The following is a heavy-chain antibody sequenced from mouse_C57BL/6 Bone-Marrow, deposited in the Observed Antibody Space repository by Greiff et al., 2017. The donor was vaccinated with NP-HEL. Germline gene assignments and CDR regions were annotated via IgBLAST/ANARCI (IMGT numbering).Heavy chain of an antibody. CDR2: IYPRSGNT. J-gene: IGHJ3*01. V-gene: IGHV1-81*01. D-gene: IGHD3-2*02. CDR3: ARERGSGYVSSWFAY. Sequence: VQLQQSGAELARPGASVKLSCKASGYTFTSYGISWVKQRTGQGLEWIGEIYPRSGNTYYNEKFKGKATLTADKSSSTAYMELRSLTSEDSAVYFGARERGSGYVSSWFAYWGQGTLVTVSA. CDR1: GYTFTSYG.